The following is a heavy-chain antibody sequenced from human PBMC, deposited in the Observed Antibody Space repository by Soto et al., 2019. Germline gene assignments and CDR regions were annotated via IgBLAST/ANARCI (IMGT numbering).Heavy chain of an antibody. D-gene: IGHD2-2*01. Sequence: EVQLLESGGGLVQPGGSLRLSCVASGFTFASYAMSWVRQAPGKGLEWVSAISGSGGSAYYADSAKGRFAMSRDNSKNKVYLQMTSLRGEDTAVYYCARRAGPAAISDSVVVDYWGEGPLVTVS. J-gene: IGHJ4*02. CDR3: ARRAGPAAISDSVVVDY. CDR2: ISGSGGSA. CDR1: GFTFASYA. V-gene: IGHV3-23*01.